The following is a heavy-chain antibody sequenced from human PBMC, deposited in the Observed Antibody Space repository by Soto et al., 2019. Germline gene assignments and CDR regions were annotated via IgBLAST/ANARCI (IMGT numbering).Heavy chain of an antibody. CDR2: INHSGST. J-gene: IGHJ5*02. V-gene: IGHV4-34*01. CDR3: ARTLRFLEWLLEGGWFDP. CDR1: GGSFSGYY. D-gene: IGHD3-3*01. Sequence: SETLSLTCAVYGGSFSGYYWSWIRQPPGKGLEWIGEINHSGSTNYNPSLKSRVTISVDTSKNQFSLKLSSVTAADTAVYYCARTLRFLEWLLEGGWFDPRGQGTLVTVSS.